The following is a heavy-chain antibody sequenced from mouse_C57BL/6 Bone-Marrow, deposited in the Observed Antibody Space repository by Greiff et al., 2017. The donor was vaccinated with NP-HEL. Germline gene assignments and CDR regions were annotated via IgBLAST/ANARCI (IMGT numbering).Heavy chain of an antibody. CDR1: GYTFTSYW. V-gene: IGHV1-69*01. CDR3: ARSGTDLDY. CDR2: IDPSDSYT. Sequence: VQLQQPGAELVMPGASVKLSCKASGYTFTSYWMHWVKQRPGQGLEWIGEIDPSDSYTNYNQKFKGKSTLTVDKSSSTAYMQLSSLTSEDSAVYYCARSGTDLDYWGKGTTLTVSS. D-gene: IGHD3-1*01. J-gene: IGHJ2*01.